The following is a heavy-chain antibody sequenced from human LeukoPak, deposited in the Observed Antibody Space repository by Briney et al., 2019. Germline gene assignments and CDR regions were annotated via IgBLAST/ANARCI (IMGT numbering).Heavy chain of an antibody. V-gene: IGHV4-4*07. J-gene: IGHJ6*03. CDR1: GGSFTSYY. D-gene: IGHD2-21*01. CDR2: IYTSGST. CDR3: ARNPYDAYYHYYMDV. Sequence: SETLSLTCTVSGGSFTSYYWSWIRQPAGKGLEWIGRIYTSGSTNYNPSFKSRVTMSVDTSKNQFSLRLSSVTAADTAVYYCARNPYDAYYHYYMDVWGKGTTVTVSS.